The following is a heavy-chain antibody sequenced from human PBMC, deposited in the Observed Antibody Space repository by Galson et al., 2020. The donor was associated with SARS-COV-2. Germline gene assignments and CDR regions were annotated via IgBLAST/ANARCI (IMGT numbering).Heavy chain of an antibody. J-gene: IGHJ1*01. CDR2: IYYSGST. D-gene: IGHD3-22*01. V-gene: IGHV4-59*08. Sequence: ETSETLSLTCTVSGGSISSYYWSWIRQPPGKGLEWIGYIYYSGSTNYNTSLKSRVTISVDTSKNQFSLKLSSVTAADTAVYYCASQGTRYYYDSSGYYHAECFQHWGQGTLVTVSS. CDR1: GGSISSYY. CDR3: ASQGTRYYYDSSGYYHAECFQH.